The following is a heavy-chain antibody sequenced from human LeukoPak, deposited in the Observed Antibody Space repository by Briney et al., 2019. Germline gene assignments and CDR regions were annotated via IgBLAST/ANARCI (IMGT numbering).Heavy chain of an antibody. V-gene: IGHV3-23*01. J-gene: IGHJ4*02. CDR3: AESMTTVTYFDY. D-gene: IGHD4-17*01. Sequence: GGSLRLSCAGSGFMFSNYWMSWVRQAPGKGLEWVSAISGSGGSTYYADSVKGRFTISRDNSKNTLYLQMNSLRAEDTAVYYCAESMTTVTYFDYWGQGTLVTVSS. CDR1: GFMFSNYW. CDR2: ISGSGGST.